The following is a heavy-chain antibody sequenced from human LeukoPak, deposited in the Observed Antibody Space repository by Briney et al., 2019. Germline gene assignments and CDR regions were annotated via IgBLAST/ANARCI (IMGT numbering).Heavy chain of an antibody. Sequence: TSETRSLTCTVSGGSISSSSYFSGWSRHPPWKGLEWIGSIYYSGSTQYNPSLKGRVTISVDTSKNEFSLNLGSVTAADTAVYFCAPYCSGGSCTGYVQHWGQGSLVTVSS. CDR1: GGSISSSSYF. CDR2: IYYSGST. J-gene: IGHJ1*01. V-gene: IGHV4-39*01. D-gene: IGHD2-15*01. CDR3: APYCSGGSCTGYVQH.